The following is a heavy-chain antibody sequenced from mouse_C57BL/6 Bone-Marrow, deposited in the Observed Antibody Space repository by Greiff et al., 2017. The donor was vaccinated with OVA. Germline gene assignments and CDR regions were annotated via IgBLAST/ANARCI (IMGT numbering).Heavy chain of an antibody. CDR3: ARHENPLYGNYLSWFAY. CDR1: GYTFTEYT. J-gene: IGHJ3*01. CDR2: FYPGSGSI. D-gene: IGHD2-10*02. V-gene: IGHV1-62-2*01. Sequence: QVQLQQSGAELVKPGASVKLSCKASGYTFTEYTIHWVKQRSGQGLEWIGWFYPGSGSIKYNEKFKDKATLTADKSSSTVYMELSSLTSEDSAVYFCARHENPLYGNYLSWFAYWGQGTLVTVSA.